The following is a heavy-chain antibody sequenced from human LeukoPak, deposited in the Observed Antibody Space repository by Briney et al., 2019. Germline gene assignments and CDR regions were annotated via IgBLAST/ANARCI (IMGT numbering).Heavy chain of an antibody. D-gene: IGHD1-1*01. V-gene: IGHV4-59*01. CDR1: GGSMSSYY. Sequence: PSETLSLTCTVSGGSMSSYYWSWIRQPPGKGLEWIGYIYYSGTTNYNPSLKSRVSISIDTSKNQFSLKLSSVTAADTAVYYCARDLQWSPGMPTTRLWFDPWGQGTPVTVSS. J-gene: IGHJ5*02. CDR2: IYYSGTT. CDR3: ARDLQWSPGMPTTRLWFDP.